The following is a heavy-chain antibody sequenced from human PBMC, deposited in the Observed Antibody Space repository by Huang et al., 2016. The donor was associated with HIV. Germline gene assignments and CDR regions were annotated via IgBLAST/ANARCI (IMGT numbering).Heavy chain of an antibody. CDR2: INSDGSST. Sequence: EVQLVESGGGLVQPGGSLRLSCAASGFSISSYWMHWVRQAPGKGMGWVSRINSDGSSTSYADSGKGRFTISRDNAKNTLYLKMNSLRAEVTAVYYCARDPRIQSWLNFFDYWGQGTLVSVSS. V-gene: IGHV3-74*01. CDR1: GFSISSYW. J-gene: IGHJ4*02. CDR3: ARDPRIQSWLNFFDY. D-gene: IGHD3-22*01.